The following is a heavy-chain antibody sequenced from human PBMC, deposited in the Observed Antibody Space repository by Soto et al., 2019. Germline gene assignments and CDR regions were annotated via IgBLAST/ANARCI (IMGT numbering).Heavy chain of an antibody. Sequence: GGSLRLSCAASGFTFSSYSMNWVRQAPGKGLEWVSYISSSSSTIYYADSVKGRFTISRDNAKKSLYLQMNSMRDEDTAVYYCARDKLTATRHYSYGMDVWGQGTTVTVSS. D-gene: IGHD6-6*01. J-gene: IGHJ6*02. V-gene: IGHV3-48*02. CDR2: ISSSSSTI. CDR1: GFTFSSYS. CDR3: ARDKLTATRHYSYGMDV.